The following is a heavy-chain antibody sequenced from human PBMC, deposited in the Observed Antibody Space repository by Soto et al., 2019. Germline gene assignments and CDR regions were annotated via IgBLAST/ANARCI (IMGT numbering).Heavy chain of an antibody. Sequence: QITLKESGPTLVKPTQTLTLTCTFSGFSLSTSGVGVGWIRQPPGKALEWLALIYWGDDKRYSPSLKSRLTTXKXXSKNLVALTMTNMAPVDTATYYCAHALHLLDYGDYGGVFDYWGQGTLVTVSS. D-gene: IGHD4-17*01. CDR2: IYWGDDK. V-gene: IGHV2-5*02. CDR1: GFSLSTSGVG. CDR3: AHALHLLDYGDYGGVFDY. J-gene: IGHJ4*02.